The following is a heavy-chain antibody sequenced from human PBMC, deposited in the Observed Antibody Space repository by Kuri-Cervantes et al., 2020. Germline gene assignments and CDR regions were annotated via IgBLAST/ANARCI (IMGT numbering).Heavy chain of an antibody. D-gene: IGHD3-22*01. CDR3: ARDEYYYDSSGYSLPY. V-gene: IGHV3-30*03. J-gene: IGHJ4*02. CDR1: GFTFSSYG. Sequence: GGSLRLSCAASGFTFSSYGMHWDRQAPGKGLEWVAVISYDGSNKYYADSVKGRFTISRDNSKNTLYLQMNSLRAEDTAVYYCARDEYYYDSSGYSLPYWGQGTLVTVSS. CDR2: ISYDGSNK.